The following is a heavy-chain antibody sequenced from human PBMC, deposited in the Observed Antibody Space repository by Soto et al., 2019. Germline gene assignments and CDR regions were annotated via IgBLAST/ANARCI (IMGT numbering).Heavy chain of an antibody. D-gene: IGHD4-17*01. V-gene: IGHV4-59*01. Sequence: SETLSLTCTVSGGSISSYYWSWIRQPPGKGLEWIGYIYYSGSTNYNPSLKSRVTTSVDTSKNQFSLKLSSVTAADTAVYYCATSYGDYDIYYYYMDVWGKGTTVTVSS. CDR1: GGSISSYY. CDR2: IYYSGST. J-gene: IGHJ6*03. CDR3: ATSYGDYDIYYYYMDV.